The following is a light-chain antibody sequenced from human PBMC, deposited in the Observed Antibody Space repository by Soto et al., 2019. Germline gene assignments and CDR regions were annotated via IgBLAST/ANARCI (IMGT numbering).Light chain of an antibody. V-gene: IGKV3-20*01. CDR1: QSVSSSY. CDR2: GTS. J-gene: IGKJ1*01. CDR3: QQYGSSPT. Sequence: IVLTQSPGTLSLSAGERATLSCRASQSVSSSYLAWYQQKPGQAPRLLIYGTSTRATGIPDRFSGSGSGTDFTLTISRLEPEDFAVYYCQQYGSSPTFGQGTKVDIK.